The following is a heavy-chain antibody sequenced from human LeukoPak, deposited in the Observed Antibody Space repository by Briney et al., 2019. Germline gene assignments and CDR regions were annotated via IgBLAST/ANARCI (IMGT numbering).Heavy chain of an antibody. CDR1: GYTFTSYG. Sequence: ASVKVSCKASGYTFTSYGISWVRQAPGQGLEWMGWISAYNGNTNYAQKLQGRVTMTTDTSTSTAYMELRSVRSDDTAVYYCARHSVGWYLGWFDPWGQGTLVTVSS. J-gene: IGHJ5*02. CDR3: ARHSVGWYLGWFDP. V-gene: IGHV1-18*01. CDR2: ISAYNGNT. D-gene: IGHD6-19*01.